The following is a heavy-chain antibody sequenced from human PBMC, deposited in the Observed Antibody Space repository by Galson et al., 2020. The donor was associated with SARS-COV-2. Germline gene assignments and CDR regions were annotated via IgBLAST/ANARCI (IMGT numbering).Heavy chain of an antibody. V-gene: IGHV3-30*03. CDR2: ISYDADNK. Sequence: GGSLRLSCAASGFVISSYSMHWVRQAPGKGLEWVAVISYDADNKFYADSVKGRFSISRDTAKNRLYLQMNSLRREDTAMHFCVTDQYDEPDSWGQGTLVTVSS. CDR3: VTDQYDEPDS. CDR1: GFVISSYS. D-gene: IGHD3-3*01. J-gene: IGHJ5*01.